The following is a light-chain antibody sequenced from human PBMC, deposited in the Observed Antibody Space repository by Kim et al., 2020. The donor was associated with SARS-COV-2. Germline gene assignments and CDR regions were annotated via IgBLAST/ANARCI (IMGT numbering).Light chain of an antibody. J-gene: IGLJ3*02. Sequence: PGTMSCITCRGNNIGSKSVLWYQQQPGQAPVLIIYYDSDRPSGIPERFSGSNSGNTATLTITRLEAGDEADYYCQVWDSSSDYQVFGGGTQLTVL. V-gene: IGLV3-21*04. CDR2: YDS. CDR1: NIGSKS. CDR3: QVWDSSSDYQV.